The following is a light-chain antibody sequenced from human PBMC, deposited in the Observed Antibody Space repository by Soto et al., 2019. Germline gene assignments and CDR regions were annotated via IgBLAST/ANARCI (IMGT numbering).Light chain of an antibody. J-gene: IGLJ2*01. Sequence: QSALTQPASVSGSPGQSITISCTGTSSDVGSYNLVSWYQQHPGKAPKFIIYEVSKRPSGVSNRFSGSKSGNTASLTISGLQAEDEADYYCCSYADSTSLVFGGGTKVTVL. CDR3: CSYADSTSLV. CDR2: EVS. CDR1: SSDVGSYNL. V-gene: IGLV2-23*02.